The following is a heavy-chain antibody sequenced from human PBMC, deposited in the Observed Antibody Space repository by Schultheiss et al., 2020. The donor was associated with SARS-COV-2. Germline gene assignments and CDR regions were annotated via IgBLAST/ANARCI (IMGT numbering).Heavy chain of an antibody. D-gene: IGHD1-26*01. CDR3: ARGKGATNDY. J-gene: IGHJ4*02. Sequence: ASVKVSCKASGYTFTGYYMHWVRQAPGQGLEWMGWINAGNGNTKYSQKFQGRVTITADKSTSTAYMELSSLRSEDTAVYYCARGKGATNDYWGQGTLVTVSS. V-gene: IGHV1/OR15-3*02. CDR2: INAGNGNT. CDR1: GYTFTGYY.